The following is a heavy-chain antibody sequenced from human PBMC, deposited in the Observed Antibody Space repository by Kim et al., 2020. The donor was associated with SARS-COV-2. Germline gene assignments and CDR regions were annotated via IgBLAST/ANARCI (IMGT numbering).Heavy chain of an antibody. CDR3: TTDFRRLGYCSGGSCADAFDI. J-gene: IGHJ3*02. V-gene: IGHV3-15*01. Sequence: GGSLRLSCAASGFTFSNAWMSWVRQAPGKGLEWVGRIKSKTDGGTTDYAAPVKGRFTISRDDSKNTLYLQMNSLKTEDTAVYYCTTDFRRLGYCSGGSCADAFDIWGQGTMVTVSS. D-gene: IGHD2-15*01. CDR2: IKSKTDGGTT. CDR1: GFTFSNAW.